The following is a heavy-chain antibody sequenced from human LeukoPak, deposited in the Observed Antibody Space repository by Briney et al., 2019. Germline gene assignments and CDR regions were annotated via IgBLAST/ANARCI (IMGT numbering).Heavy chain of an antibody. D-gene: IGHD6-6*01. V-gene: IGHV3-33*01. CDR1: GFTFSSYG. Sequence: GRSLRLSCAASGFTFSSYGMHWVRQAPGKGLEWVAVIWYDGSSKYYADSVKGRFTISRDNSKNTLYLQMNSLRAEDTAVYYCAREYSSSSGRSFDYWGQGTLVTVSS. CDR3: AREYSSSSGRSFDY. J-gene: IGHJ4*02. CDR2: IWYDGSSK.